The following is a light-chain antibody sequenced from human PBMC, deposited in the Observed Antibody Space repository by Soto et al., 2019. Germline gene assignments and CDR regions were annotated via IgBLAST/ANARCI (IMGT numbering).Light chain of an antibody. J-gene: IGKJ4*01. Sequence: DIVMTQSPDPLAVSLGERATINCKSSQSVLYSSNNKNYVAWYQQRPGQPPKLLIYWTSIRVSGVPDRFSGSGAGTDFTLTISSLQAEDVAVYFCQQYYSPPLTFGGGTKVEIK. V-gene: IGKV4-1*01. CDR1: QSVLYSSNNKNY. CDR2: WTS. CDR3: QQYYSPPLT.